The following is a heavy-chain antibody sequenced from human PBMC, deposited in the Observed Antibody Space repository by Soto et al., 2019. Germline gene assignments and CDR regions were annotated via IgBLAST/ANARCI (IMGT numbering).Heavy chain of an antibody. CDR2: ISSNGGST. CDR1: GFTFSSYA. V-gene: IGHV3-64D*06. CDR3: VKDTGHMIVVARFDP. D-gene: IGHD3-22*01. J-gene: IGHJ5*02. Sequence: GGSLRLSCSASGFTFSSYAMHWVRQAPGKGLEYVSAISSNGGSTYYADSVKGRFTISRDNSKNTLYLQMSSLRAEDTAVYYCVKDTGHMIVVARFDPWGQGTLVTVSS.